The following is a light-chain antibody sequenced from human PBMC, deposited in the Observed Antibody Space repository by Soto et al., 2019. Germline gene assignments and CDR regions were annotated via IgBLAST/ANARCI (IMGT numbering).Light chain of an antibody. CDR2: GAS. CDR3: QQYGSSGT. CDR1: RTVDGNY. J-gene: IGKJ1*01. V-gene: IGKV3-20*01. Sequence: EVVLTQSPGTLSLSPGERATLSCRASRTVDGNYLAWYHQKPGQAPRLLIHGASTRATGIPDRFSGSGSGTDFTLTISRLEPEDFAVYYCQQYGSSGTFGQGTKVDIK.